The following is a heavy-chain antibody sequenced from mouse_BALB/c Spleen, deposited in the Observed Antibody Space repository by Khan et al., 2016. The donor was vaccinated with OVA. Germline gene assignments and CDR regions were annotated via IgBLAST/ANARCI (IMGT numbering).Heavy chain of an antibody. V-gene: IGHV3-2*02. D-gene: IGHD2-3*01. Sequence: QLQESGPGLVNPSQSLSLTCTVTGYSITSDYAWNWIRQFPGNKLEWMGYISYSGSTSYNPSLKSRISITRDTSKNQFFLQLNSVTTEDTATXYCYGTDGYYFYAMDYWGQGTSVTVSS. CDR1: GYSITSDYA. CDR2: ISYSGST. J-gene: IGHJ4*01. CDR3: YGTDGYYFYAMDY.